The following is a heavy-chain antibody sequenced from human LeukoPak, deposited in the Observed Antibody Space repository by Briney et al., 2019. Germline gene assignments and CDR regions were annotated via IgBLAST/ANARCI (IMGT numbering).Heavy chain of an antibody. CDR3: ARLALLRFGYPFY. Sequence: PSATLSLTCTVSGGSISSSSYYWGWIRQPPGKGLEWSGSIYYSGSTYYNPSLKSRVTISVDTSKNPFSLKLSSVTAADTAVYYSARLALLRFGYPFYWGQGTLVTVSS. V-gene: IGHV4-39*01. J-gene: IGHJ4*02. CDR2: IYYSGST. CDR1: GGSISSSSYY. D-gene: IGHD3-10*01.